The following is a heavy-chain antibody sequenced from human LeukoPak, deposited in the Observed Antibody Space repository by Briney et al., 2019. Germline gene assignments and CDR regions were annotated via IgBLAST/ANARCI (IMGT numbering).Heavy chain of an antibody. Sequence: ASVKVSCKPSGYTFTSFPINWVRQAPGQGLEWMGWINTTTGNPAYAQGLTGQFVFSLDTSVSTAYLQITSLKAEDIGVYYCARGHDTTGYFAYWGQGSLVTVSS. D-gene: IGHD3-9*01. V-gene: IGHV7-4-1*02. J-gene: IGHJ4*02. CDR3: ARGHDTTGYFAY. CDR2: INTTTGNP. CDR1: GYTFTSFP.